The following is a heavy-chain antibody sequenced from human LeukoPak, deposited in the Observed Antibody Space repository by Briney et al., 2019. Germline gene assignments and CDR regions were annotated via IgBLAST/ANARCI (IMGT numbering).Heavy chain of an antibody. J-gene: IGHJ4*02. CDR3: AREGYYYGSGSYQGDY. D-gene: IGHD3-10*01. CDR1: GYTFTSYG. CDR2: ISAYNGNT. Sequence: ASVKVSCKASGYTFTSYGISWVRQAPGQGLEWMGWISAYNGNTNYAQKLQGRVTMTTDTPTSTAYMELRSLRSDDTAVYYCAREGYYYGSGSYQGDYWGQGTLVTVSP. V-gene: IGHV1-18*04.